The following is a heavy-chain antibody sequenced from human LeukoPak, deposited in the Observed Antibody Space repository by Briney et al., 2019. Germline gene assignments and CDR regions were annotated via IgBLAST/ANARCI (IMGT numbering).Heavy chain of an antibody. J-gene: IGHJ6*02. CDR2: IIPIFGTA. Sequence: GASVKVSCKASGGTFSSYAISWVRQAPGQGLEWMGGIIPIFGTANYAQKFQGRVTITADESTSTAYMELSSLRSEDTAVYYCARGGAPGTVFGGMAVWGQGTAVTVSS. V-gene: IGHV1-69*13. CDR1: GGTFSSYA. CDR3: ARGGAPGTVFGGMAV. D-gene: IGHD1-26*01.